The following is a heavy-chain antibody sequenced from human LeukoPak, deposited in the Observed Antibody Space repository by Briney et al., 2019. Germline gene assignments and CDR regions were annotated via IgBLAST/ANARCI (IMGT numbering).Heavy chain of an antibody. Sequence: GGSLRLSCAASGFTFNSYAMSWVRQAPEKGLEWVATISGSGGGTYYADSVKGRFTISRDDSKNTLYLQMNSLRAEDTAVYYCAKDLGRYRNDYFDYWGQGTLVTVSS. CDR1: GFTFNSYA. D-gene: IGHD1-26*01. CDR3: AKDLGRYRNDYFDY. J-gene: IGHJ4*02. V-gene: IGHV3-23*01. CDR2: ISGSGGGT.